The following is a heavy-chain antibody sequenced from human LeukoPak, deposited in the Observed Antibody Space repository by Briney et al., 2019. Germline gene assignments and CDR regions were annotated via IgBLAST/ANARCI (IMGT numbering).Heavy chain of an antibody. CDR1: GFSFRSCW. V-gene: IGHV3-74*01. CDR3: ASLVGGYYPPVEAFDV. Sequence: PGGSPRLSCAASGFSFRSCWMHWVRQAPGKELVWVSRINGDGSTTNYADSVRGRFTISRDNAKNTLYLQMNSLRADDSAVYFCASLVGGYYPPVEAFDVWGQGTMVTVSS. CDR2: INGDGSTT. J-gene: IGHJ3*01. D-gene: IGHD3-3*01.